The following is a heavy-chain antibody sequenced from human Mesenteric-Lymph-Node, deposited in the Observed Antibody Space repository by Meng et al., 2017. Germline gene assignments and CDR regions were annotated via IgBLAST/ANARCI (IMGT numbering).Heavy chain of an antibody. CDR2: INSDGSST. D-gene: IGHD4-23*01. V-gene: IGHV3-74*01. CDR1: GFTFSTYW. CDR3: ARGYGGNSNGWFDP. J-gene: IGHJ5*02. Sequence: GESLKISCAASGFTFSTYWMHWVRQAPGKGLVWVSRINSDGSSTTYADSVKGRFTMSRDNAKNTLFLQMNGLRAEDTAVYYCARGYGGNSNGWFDPWGQGTLVTVSS.